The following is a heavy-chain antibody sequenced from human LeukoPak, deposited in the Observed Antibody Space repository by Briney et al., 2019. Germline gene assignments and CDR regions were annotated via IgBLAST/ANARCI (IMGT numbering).Heavy chain of an antibody. CDR2: ISCDSGSI. J-gene: IGHJ6*02. CDR3: AKSADRYCSGGSCYSGSDGMDV. CDR1: GFTFDDYA. V-gene: IGHV3-9*01. D-gene: IGHD2-15*01. Sequence: GGSLRLSCAASGFTFDDYAMHWVRQAPGKGLEWVSGISCDSGSIGCADSVKGRFTISRDNAKNSLYLQMNRLRAEDTALYYCAKSADRYCSGGSCYSGSDGMDVWGQGTTVTVSS.